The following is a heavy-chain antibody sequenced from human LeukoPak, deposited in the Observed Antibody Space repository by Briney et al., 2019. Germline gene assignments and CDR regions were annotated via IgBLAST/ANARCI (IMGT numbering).Heavy chain of an antibody. V-gene: IGHV3-74*01. D-gene: IGHD5-12*01. CDR1: GFTFSNYW. CDR3: ARLGTMDIVATLDY. Sequence: QPGGSLRLSCAASGFTFSNYWMHWVRQAPGKGLVWVSRINPDGTRTTYADSVKGRFTISRDNAKNTLYLQMDSLRAEDTAVYYCARLGTMDIVATLDYWGQGTLVTVSS. J-gene: IGHJ4*02. CDR2: INPDGTRT.